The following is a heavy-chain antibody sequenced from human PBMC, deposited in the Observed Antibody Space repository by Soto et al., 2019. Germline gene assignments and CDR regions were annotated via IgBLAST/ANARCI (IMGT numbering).Heavy chain of an antibody. J-gene: IGHJ4*02. V-gene: IGHV3-23*01. CDR2: ISVSGGSA. CDR1: GFTFSSYA. D-gene: IGHD2-2*01. Sequence: EVQLLESGGGLVQPGGSLRLSCAASGFTFSSYAMSWVRQAPGKGLEWVSGISVSGGSAYYADSVEGRFTISRDNSKNTLYLQMNSLRAEDTALYYCATQNRYCGGTRCYWGQGTLVTVSS. CDR3: ATQNRYCGGTRCY.